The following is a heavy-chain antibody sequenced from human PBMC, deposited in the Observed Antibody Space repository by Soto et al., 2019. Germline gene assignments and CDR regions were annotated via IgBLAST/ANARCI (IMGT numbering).Heavy chain of an antibody. Sequence: EVQLLESGGGLVQPGGSLRLSCATSGFTFSSYAMTWVRQAPGKGLEWVSAISGRGGGTYYADSVKGRFTISRDNSKHTLYLQMNSLRADDTAVYYCANWGYVGDYAPWGQGTLVTVSS. D-gene: IGHD4-17*01. CDR1: GFTFSSYA. CDR2: ISGRGGGT. CDR3: ANWGYVGDYAP. J-gene: IGHJ5*02. V-gene: IGHV3-23*01.